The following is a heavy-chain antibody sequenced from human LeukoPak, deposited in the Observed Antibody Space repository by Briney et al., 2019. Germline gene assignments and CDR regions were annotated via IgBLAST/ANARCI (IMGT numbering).Heavy chain of an antibody. J-gene: IGHJ6*03. CDR2: IRVSGYHT. V-gene: IGHV3-23*01. CDR3: AKSSTETLYFFYYMDV. Sequence: GGSLRLSCVASGFTFNTYAMTWVRQAPGKGLEWIAAIRVSGYHTYYADSVKGRFTISRDNSKNTLYLLMNTLRAEDTAVYYCAKSSTETLYFFYYMDVWGKGATVTVSS. D-gene: IGHD4-17*01. CDR1: GFTFNTYA.